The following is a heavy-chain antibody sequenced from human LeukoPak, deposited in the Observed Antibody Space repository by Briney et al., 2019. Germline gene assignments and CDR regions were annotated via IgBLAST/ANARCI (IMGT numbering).Heavy chain of an antibody. CDR1: GGSINSGSYY. CDR3: ARDLSQFGAPPGHIWFDP. D-gene: IGHD3-10*01. J-gene: IGHJ5*02. V-gene: IGHV4-61*02. CDR2: IYTSGST. Sequence: SQTLSLTCTVSGGSINSGSYYWSWIRQPAGKGLEWIGRIYTSGSTNYNPSLKSRVTMSVDTSKNQFSLKLSSVTAADTAVYYCARDLSQFGAPPGHIWFDPWGQGTLVTVSS.